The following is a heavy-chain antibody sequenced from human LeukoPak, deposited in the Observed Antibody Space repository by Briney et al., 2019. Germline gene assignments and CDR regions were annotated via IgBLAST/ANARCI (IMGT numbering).Heavy chain of an antibody. Sequence: SETLSLTCTVSGGSLSSYYWSWIRQPAGKGLEWIGRIYTSGSTNYNPSLKSRATMSVDTSKNQFSLKVSSVTAADTAVYYCARDGYSYGTLFDYWGQGTLVTVSS. D-gene: IGHD5-18*01. CDR2: IYTSGST. V-gene: IGHV4-4*07. J-gene: IGHJ4*02. CDR3: ARDGYSYGTLFDY. CDR1: GGSLSSYY.